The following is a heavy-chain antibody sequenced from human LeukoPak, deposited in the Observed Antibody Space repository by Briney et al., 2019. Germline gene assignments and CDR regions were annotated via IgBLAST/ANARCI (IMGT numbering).Heavy chain of an antibody. Sequence: SETLSLTCTVSGGSISSYYWSWIRQPPGKGLEWIGYIYYSGSTNYNPSPKSRVTISVDTSKNQFSLKLSSVTAADTAVYYCARARHYDFWSGYYTEWFDPWGQGTLVTVSS. V-gene: IGHV4-59*01. CDR3: ARARHYDFWSGYYTEWFDP. CDR1: GGSISSYY. D-gene: IGHD3-3*01. J-gene: IGHJ5*02. CDR2: IYYSGST.